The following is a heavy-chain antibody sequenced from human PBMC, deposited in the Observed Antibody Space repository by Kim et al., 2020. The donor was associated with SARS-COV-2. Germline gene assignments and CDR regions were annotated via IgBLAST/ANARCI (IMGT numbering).Heavy chain of an antibody. D-gene: IGHD1-26*01. CDR1: GFTFDDYA. J-gene: IGHJ4*02. CDR3: AKDRGGSYYLTQFDY. Sequence: GGSLRLSCAASGFTFDDYAMHWVRQAPGKGLEWVSGISWNSGSIGYADSVKGRFTISRDNAKNSLYLQMNSLRAEDTALYYCAKDRGGSYYLTQFDYWGQGTLVTVSS. CDR2: ISWNSGSI. V-gene: IGHV3-9*01.